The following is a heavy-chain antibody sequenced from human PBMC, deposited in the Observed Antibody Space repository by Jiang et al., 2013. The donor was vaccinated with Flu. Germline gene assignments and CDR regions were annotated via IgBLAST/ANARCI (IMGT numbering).Heavy chain of an antibody. Sequence: GPGLVKPSETLSLTCTVSGGSITSYYWNWIRQTPGKGLEWIADIHHSGRTNYNPSLKSRVAISVDTSKSQFSLRLRSVTAADTAVYYCAAAGSVWFRTFDYVGPGNLVTVSS. CDR3: AAAGSVWFRTFDY. D-gene: IGHD6-19*01. V-gene: IGHV4-59*08. J-gene: IGHJ4*02. CDR1: GGSITSYY. CDR2: IHHSGRT.